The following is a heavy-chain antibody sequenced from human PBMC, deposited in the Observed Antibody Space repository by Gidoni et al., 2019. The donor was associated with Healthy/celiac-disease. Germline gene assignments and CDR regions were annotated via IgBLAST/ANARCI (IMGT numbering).Heavy chain of an antibody. Sequence: QVQLVQSGAEVKKPGSSVKVSCKASGGPFSSYAISWVRQAPGQGLEWMGGIIPIFGTANYAQKFQGRVTITADKSTSTAYMELSSLRSEDTAVYYCARGSGIVATIYGYFDYWGQGTLVTVSS. V-gene: IGHV1-69*06. CDR1: GGPFSSYA. CDR3: ARGSGIVATIYGYFDY. J-gene: IGHJ4*02. D-gene: IGHD5-12*01. CDR2: IIPIFGTA.